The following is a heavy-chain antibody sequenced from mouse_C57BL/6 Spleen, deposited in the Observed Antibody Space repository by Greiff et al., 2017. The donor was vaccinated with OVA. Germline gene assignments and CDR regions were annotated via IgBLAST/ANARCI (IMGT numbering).Heavy chain of an antibody. CDR3: ARGRHSNSFAY. Sequence: EVQLQESGPGLVKPSQSLSLTCSVTGYSITSGYYWNWIRQFPGNKLEWMGYISYDGSNNYNPSLKNRISITRDTSKNQFFLKLNSVTTEDTATYYCARGRHSNSFAYWGQGTLVTVSA. CDR1: GYSITSGYY. V-gene: IGHV3-6*01. J-gene: IGHJ3*01. D-gene: IGHD2-5*01. CDR2: ISYDGSN.